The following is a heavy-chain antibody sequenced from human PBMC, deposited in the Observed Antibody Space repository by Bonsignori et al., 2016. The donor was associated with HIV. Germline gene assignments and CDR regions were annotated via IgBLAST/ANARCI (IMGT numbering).Heavy chain of an antibody. CDR2: ISWNSDHI. Sequence: WIRQPPGKGLEWVSGISWNSDHIGYADSVKGRFTISRDKAKTSLYLQMNSLGAEDTALYFCAKDISPQDSSSWSSPFYFYYMDVWGKGTTVTVSS. V-gene: IGHV3-9*01. CDR3: AKDISPQDSSSWSSPFYFYYMDV. D-gene: IGHD6-13*01. J-gene: IGHJ6*03.